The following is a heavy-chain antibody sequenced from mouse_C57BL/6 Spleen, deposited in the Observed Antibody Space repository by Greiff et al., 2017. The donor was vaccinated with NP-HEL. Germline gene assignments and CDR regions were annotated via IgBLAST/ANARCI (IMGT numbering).Heavy chain of an antibody. J-gene: IGHJ1*03. D-gene: IGHD1-3*01. Sequence: VQLQQSGAELVRPGASVTLSCKASGYTFTDYEMHWVKQTPVHGLEWIGAIDPETGGTAYNQKFKGKAILTADKSSSTAYMELRSLTSEDSAVYYCTRNYNRYFDVWGTGTTVTVSS. CDR1: GYTFTDYE. V-gene: IGHV1-15*01. CDR3: TRNYNRYFDV. CDR2: IDPETGGT.